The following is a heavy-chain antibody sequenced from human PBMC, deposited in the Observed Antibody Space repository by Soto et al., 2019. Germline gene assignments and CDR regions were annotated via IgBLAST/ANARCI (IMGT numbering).Heavy chain of an antibody. CDR2: IYYSGST. J-gene: IGHJ4*02. Sequence: SETLSLTCTVSGGSISSSSYYWGWIRQPPGKGLEWIGSIYYSGSTYYNPSLKSRVTISVDTSKNQFSLKLSSVTAADTAVYYCARRPQFGENSYDYWGQGTLVTVSS. CDR3: ARRPQFGENSYDY. D-gene: IGHD3-10*01. CDR1: GGSISSSSYY. V-gene: IGHV4-39*01.